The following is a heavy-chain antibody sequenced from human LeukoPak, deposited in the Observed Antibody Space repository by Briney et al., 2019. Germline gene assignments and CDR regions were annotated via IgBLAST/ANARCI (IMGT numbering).Heavy chain of an antibody. CDR1: GFTFSSYG. Sequence: PGRSLRLSCAASGFTFSSYGMHWVRQAPGKGLERVAVIWDDGSNKYYADSVNGRVTISRDNSKNTLYLQMNRLRAEDTAVYYCARDAPHCSSTSCYTEDDWYFDLWGRGTLVTVSS. D-gene: IGHD2-2*02. J-gene: IGHJ2*01. V-gene: IGHV3-33*01. CDR3: ARDAPHCSSTSCYTEDDWYFDL. CDR2: IWDDGSNK.